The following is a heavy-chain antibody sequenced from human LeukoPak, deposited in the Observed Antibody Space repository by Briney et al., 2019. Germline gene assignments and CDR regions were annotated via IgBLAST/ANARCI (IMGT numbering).Heavy chain of an antibody. V-gene: IGHV4-34*01. D-gene: IGHD3-22*01. CDR2: INHSGRT. CDR3: ATIPQGDFYDPIWYFDL. J-gene: IGHJ2*01. Sequence: SETLSLTCAVSGVSLSGYYWGWIRQTPGKGLEWIGEINHSGRTNYNPSLKSRVTISADTSKNQFSLNLTSVTAADTAVYYCATIPQGDFYDPIWYFDLWGRGTLVTVSS. CDR1: GVSLSGYY.